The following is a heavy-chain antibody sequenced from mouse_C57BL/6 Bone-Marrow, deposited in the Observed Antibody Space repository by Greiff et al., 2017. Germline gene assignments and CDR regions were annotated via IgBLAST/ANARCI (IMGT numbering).Heavy chain of an antibody. CDR1: GFTFSDYY. J-gene: IGHJ2*01. Sequence: EVKVVESEGGLVQPGSSMKLSCTASGFTFSDYYMAWVRQVPEKGLEWVANINYDGSSTYYLDSLKSRFIISRDNAKNILYLQMSSLKSEDTATYYCARVPYDGYYPLFDYWGQGTTLTVSS. V-gene: IGHV5-16*01. CDR2: INYDGSST. CDR3: ARVPYDGYYPLFDY. D-gene: IGHD2-3*01.